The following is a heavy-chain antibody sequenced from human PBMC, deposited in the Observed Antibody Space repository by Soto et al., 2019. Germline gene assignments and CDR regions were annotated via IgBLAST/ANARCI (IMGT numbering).Heavy chain of an antibody. CDR2: TYLRSKWYN. Sequence: QIQLQQSGPGLVKPSQTLSLTCVISGDSVATNSATWNWIRQSPSRGLERLGRTYLRSKWYNEYAFSVKSSIAIRPDTSKTLFSLQLSSVTPEDTAVYCCATAAVAFDAFDLWGQGTVVTVSS. CDR1: GDSVATNSAT. D-gene: IGHD2-15*01. CDR3: ATAAVAFDAFDL. J-gene: IGHJ3*01. V-gene: IGHV6-1*01.